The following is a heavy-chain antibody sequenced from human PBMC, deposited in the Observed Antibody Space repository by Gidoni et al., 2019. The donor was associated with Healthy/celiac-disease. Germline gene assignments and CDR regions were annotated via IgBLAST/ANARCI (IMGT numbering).Heavy chain of an antibody. Sequence: SFTSYWIGWVRQMPGKGLEWMGIIYPGDSDTRYSPSFQGQVTISADKSISTAYLQWSSLKASDTAMYYCARALTYSSSWYSFDYWGQGTLVTVSS. CDR1: SFTSYW. D-gene: IGHD6-13*01. J-gene: IGHJ4*02. CDR3: ARALTYSSSWYSFDY. CDR2: IYPGDSDT. V-gene: IGHV5-51*01.